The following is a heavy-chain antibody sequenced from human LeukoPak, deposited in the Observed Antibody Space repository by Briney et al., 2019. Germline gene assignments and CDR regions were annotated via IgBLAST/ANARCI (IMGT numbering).Heavy chain of an antibody. V-gene: IGHV4-59*01. Sequence: ASETLSLTCTVSGGSISSSYWGWIRQPPGKGLEWIGYIYYSGNTNYNPSLKSRVTISVDTSKNQFSLKLTSVTAADTAVYYCARASRGHDYWGQGTLVTVSS. CDR1: GGSISSSY. D-gene: IGHD3-10*01. CDR2: IYYSGNT. CDR3: ARASRGHDY. J-gene: IGHJ4*02.